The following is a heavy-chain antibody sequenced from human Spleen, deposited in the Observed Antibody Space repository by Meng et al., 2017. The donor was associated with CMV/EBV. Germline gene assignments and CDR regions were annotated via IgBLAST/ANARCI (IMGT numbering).Heavy chain of an antibody. Sequence: ASVKVSCKASGYTFTAYYMHWVRQAPGQGLEWMGWMNPYSGGTEYAERFQGRVTMTWDTSLSTAYMDLSSLRSDDTAVYYCARGSYNLEWFSFLDFWGQGALVTVSS. CDR3: ARGSYNLEWFSFLDF. V-gene: IGHV1-2*02. CDR1: GYTFTAYY. D-gene: IGHD3-3*01. CDR2: MNPYSGGT. J-gene: IGHJ4*02.